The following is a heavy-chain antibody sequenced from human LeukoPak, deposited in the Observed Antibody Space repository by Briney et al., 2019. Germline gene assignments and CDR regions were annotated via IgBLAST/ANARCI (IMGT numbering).Heavy chain of an antibody. V-gene: IGHV1-46*01. CDR2: INPSGGST. CDR3: ARATLSDYYFNC. CDR1: GYTFTSYY. J-gene: IGHJ4*02. Sequence: ASVKVSCKASGYTFTSYYMHWVRQAPGQGLEWMGIINPSGGSTSYAQKFQGRVTMTRDTSTDTVYMELSSLRSEDTAVYFCARATLSDYYFNCWGQGTLVTVSS.